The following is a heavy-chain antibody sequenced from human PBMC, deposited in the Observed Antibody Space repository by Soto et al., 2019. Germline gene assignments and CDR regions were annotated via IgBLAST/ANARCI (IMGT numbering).Heavy chain of an antibody. D-gene: IGHD3-10*01. J-gene: IGHJ4*02. V-gene: IGHV3-23*01. Sequence: EVQVLESGGGVVHPGGSLRLSCAASGFTFSRFAMSWVRQAPGKGLEYVASISGGADGSFYADSVKGRFTISRDKSKNILYLQMNSLRAEDTVVYFCAKMQGWTYGHYHFDYWGLGTLATVSP. CDR3: AKMQGWTYGHYHFDY. CDR1: GFTFSRFA. CDR2: ISGGADGS.